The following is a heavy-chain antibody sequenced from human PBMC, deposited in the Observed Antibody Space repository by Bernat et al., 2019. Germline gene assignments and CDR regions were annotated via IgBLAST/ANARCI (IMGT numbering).Heavy chain of an antibody. CDR1: GFTFSDYY. D-gene: IGHD1-20*01. Sequence: QVQLVESGGGLVKPGGSLRLSCAASGFTFSDYYMSWIRQAPGKGLVWVSYISSSSSYTNYADSVKGRFTISRDNAKNSLYLQMNSLRAEDTAVYYCARASGITEDYMDVWGKGTTVTVSS. J-gene: IGHJ6*03. V-gene: IGHV3-11*05. CDR3: ARASGITEDYMDV. CDR2: ISSSSSYT.